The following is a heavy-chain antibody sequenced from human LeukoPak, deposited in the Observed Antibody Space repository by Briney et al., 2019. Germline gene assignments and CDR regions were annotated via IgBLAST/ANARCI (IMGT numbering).Heavy chain of an antibody. CDR3: AREKSPERKTWLQLGAFDV. D-gene: IGHD5-24*01. V-gene: IGHV4-39*07. J-gene: IGHJ3*01. CDR1: GGSISSRIYY. CDR2: ISYTGNT. Sequence: PSQTLSLTCTVSGGSISSRIYYWGWVRQPPGKGLEWIGSISYTGNTYYNPSLKSRVTISVDTSKNQFSLKLSSVTAADTAVYYCAREKSPERKTWLQLGAFDVWGQGTVVTVSS.